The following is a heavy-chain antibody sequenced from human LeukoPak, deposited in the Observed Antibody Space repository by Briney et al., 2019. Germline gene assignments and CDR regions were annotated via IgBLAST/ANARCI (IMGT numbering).Heavy chain of an antibody. Sequence: GESLKISPKGSGDSFTSYWIGGGRRMPGKGLEWMGIIYPGDSDTRYSPSFQGQVTISADKSISTANLQWSSLKASDTAMYYCARLVKEQWLVLKQKNWFDPWGQGTLVTVSS. CDR1: GDSFTSYW. V-gene: IGHV5-51*01. CDR3: ARLVKEQWLVLKQKNWFDP. CDR2: IYPGDSDT. J-gene: IGHJ5*02. D-gene: IGHD6-19*01.